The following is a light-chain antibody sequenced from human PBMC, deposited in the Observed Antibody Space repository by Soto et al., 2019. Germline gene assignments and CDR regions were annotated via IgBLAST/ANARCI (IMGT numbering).Light chain of an antibody. CDR2: GAS. J-gene: IGKJ1*01. Sequence: EIVLTQSPGTLSLSPGERATLSCRASQSVSSSYLAWYQQKPGQAPRPLIYGASSRAIGIPDRFSGSGSGTDFTFTFSRLEPKDFAVYYCKQYGSSPWTFGHGTKGDIK. CDR3: KQYGSSPWT. CDR1: QSVSSSY. V-gene: IGKV3-20*01.